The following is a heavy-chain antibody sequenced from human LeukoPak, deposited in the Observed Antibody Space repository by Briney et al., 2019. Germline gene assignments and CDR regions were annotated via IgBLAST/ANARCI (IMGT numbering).Heavy chain of an antibody. Sequence: ASVKVSCKASGLTFNTYTINWVRQAPGQGLELLGRIIPVFGIADSTQNFRGRVTISADTAATTAYMELNNLRSEDTAVYYCAPEHDCSRFPCTEFWGQGTLVTVSS. V-gene: IGHV1-69*02. CDR1: GLTFNTYT. CDR2: IIPVFGIA. CDR3: APEHDCSRFPCTEF. D-gene: IGHD2-15*01. J-gene: IGHJ4*02.